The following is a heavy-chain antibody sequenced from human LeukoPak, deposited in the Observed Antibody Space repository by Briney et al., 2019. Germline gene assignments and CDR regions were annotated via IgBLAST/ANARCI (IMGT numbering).Heavy chain of an antibody. Sequence: PGGSLRLSCAASGFTFSSYEMNWVRHAPGKGLEWVSYISSSGSTIYYADSVKGRFTISRDNAKNSLYLQMNSLRAEDTAVYYCVELGITMIGGVWGKGTTVTISS. J-gene: IGHJ6*04. CDR1: GFTFSSYE. D-gene: IGHD3-10*02. CDR2: ISSSGSTI. V-gene: IGHV3-48*03. CDR3: VELGITMIGGV.